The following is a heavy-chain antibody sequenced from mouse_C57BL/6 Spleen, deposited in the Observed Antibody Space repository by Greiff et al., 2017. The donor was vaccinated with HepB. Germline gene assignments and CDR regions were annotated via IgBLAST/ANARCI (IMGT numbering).Heavy chain of an antibody. CDR1: GYAFTNYL. CDR2: INPGSGGT. V-gene: IGHV1-54*01. D-gene: IGHD4-1*01. J-gene: IGHJ2*01. CDR3: ARETGTDDY. Sequence: VKLMESGAELVRPGTSVKVSCKASGYAFTNYLIEWVKQRPGQGLEWIGVINPGSGGTNYNEKFKGKATLTADKSSSTAYMQLSSLTSEDSAVYFCARETGTDDYWGQGTTLTVSS.